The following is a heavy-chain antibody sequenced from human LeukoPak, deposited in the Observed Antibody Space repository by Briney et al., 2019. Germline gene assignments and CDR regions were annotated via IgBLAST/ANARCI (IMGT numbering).Heavy chain of an antibody. V-gene: IGHV3-30*18. CDR1: GFTFSRFG. CDR2: ISYDGRNK. Sequence: GGSLRLSCAASGFTFSRFGMNWVRQAPGKGLEWVAVISYDGRNKHYPDSVKGRFTISRDISTDTLWLQMDSLRTEDTAVYYCAKGPLRGTAAAIDYWGQGTLVTVSS. D-gene: IGHD2-2*01. CDR3: AKGPLRGTAAAIDY. J-gene: IGHJ4*02.